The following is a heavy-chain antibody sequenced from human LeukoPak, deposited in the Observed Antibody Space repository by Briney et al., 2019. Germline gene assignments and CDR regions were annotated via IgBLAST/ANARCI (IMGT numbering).Heavy chain of an antibody. Sequence: GGSLRLSCAASGFTFDDYGMTWVRQAPGKGLEWVSGINWNGDTIGYADSVKGRFTIPRDNAKNSLYLQMNSLRAEDTAVYYCARDPNPSREQFPYCGGDCYSMDVWGKGTTVTVSS. J-gene: IGHJ6*04. D-gene: IGHD2-21*02. CDR1: GFTFDDYG. CDR3: ARDPNPSREQFPYCGGDCYSMDV. V-gene: IGHV3-20*04. CDR2: INWNGDTI.